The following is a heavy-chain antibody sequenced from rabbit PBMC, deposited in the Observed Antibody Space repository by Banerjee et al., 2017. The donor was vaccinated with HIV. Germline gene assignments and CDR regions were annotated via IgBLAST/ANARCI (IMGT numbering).Heavy chain of an antibody. D-gene: IGHD6-1*01. J-gene: IGHJ4*01. CDR1: GFSFSGSYY. CDR2: IYAGSSDNT. Sequence: QSLEESGGDLVKPGASLTLTCTASGFSFSGSYYMCWVRQAPGKGLEWIGCIYAGSSDNTFYASWAKGRFTISKTSSTTVTLKMTSLTAADTATYFCARSNRYGGGDYGYAMDLWGQGTLVTVS. V-gene: IGHV1S40*01. CDR3: ARSNRYGGGDYGYAMDL.